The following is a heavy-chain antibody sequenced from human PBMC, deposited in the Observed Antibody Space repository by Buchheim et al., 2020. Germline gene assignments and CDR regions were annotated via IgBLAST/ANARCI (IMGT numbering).Heavy chain of an antibody. CDR3: ARGRGLDC. Sequence: EVQLVESGGGLVQPGGSLRLSCADSGFTFSNFWMTWVRQASGKGLEWVANIKQDGSEKYYVDSVKGRFTSYRDNAKNSLCRQVNSLRAEDTAVYYCARGRGLDCWGQGTL. CDR1: GFTFSNFW. V-gene: IGHV3-7*03. J-gene: IGHJ4*02. D-gene: IGHD3-10*01. CDR2: IKQDGSEK.